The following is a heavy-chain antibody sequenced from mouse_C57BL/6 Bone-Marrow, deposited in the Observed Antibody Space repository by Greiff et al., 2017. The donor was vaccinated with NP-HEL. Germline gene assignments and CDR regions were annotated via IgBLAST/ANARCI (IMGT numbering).Heavy chain of an antibody. CDR3: ASAMDY. CDR2: IYPGSGNT. J-gene: IGHJ4*01. Sequence: QVQLQQSGPELVKPGASVKISCKASGYSFTSYYIHWVKQRPGQGLAWIGWIYPGSGNTKYNEKFKGKATLTADTSSSTAYMQLSSLTSEDSAVYYCASAMDYWGQGTSVTVSS. V-gene: IGHV1-66*01. CDR1: GYSFTSYY.